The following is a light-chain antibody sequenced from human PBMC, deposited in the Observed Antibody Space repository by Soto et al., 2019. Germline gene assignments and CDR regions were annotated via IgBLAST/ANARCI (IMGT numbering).Light chain of an antibody. Sequence: QSVLTQPPSVSGAPGQRVTISCTGSSSNIGTGYDVHWYQQLPGTAPKLLIYANNNRPSGVPDRFSGSKSGTSASLAITGLQAEDEADYYCQSYDRGLSGSYVFGTGTKVTVL. J-gene: IGLJ1*01. CDR1: SSNIGTGYD. CDR3: QSYDRGLSGSYV. V-gene: IGLV1-40*01. CDR2: ANN.